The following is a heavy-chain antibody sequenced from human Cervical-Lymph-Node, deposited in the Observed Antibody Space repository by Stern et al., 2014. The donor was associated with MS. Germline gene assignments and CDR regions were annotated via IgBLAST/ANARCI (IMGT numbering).Heavy chain of an antibody. J-gene: IGHJ4*02. CDR1: GYTFTSYD. CDR2: MNPYSGNA. Sequence: QVQLVQSGAEVKKPGASVKVSCKASGYTFTSYDINWVRQGTGQGLEWMGWMNPYSGNAVYAQKFQGRVTMTRDTSTSTAYLELTSLRSEVTAVFYCARGRELLSLDYWGQGTLVTVSS. V-gene: IGHV1-8*01. CDR3: ARGRELLSLDY. D-gene: IGHD1-26*01.